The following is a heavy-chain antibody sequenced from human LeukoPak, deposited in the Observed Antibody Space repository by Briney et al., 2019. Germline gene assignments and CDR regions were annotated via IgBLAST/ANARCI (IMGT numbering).Heavy chain of an antibody. CDR2: IYYSGST. V-gene: IGHV4-39*01. CDR1: VGSISSSSYY. CDR3: SRLDSGRDGFDI. Sequence: SETLSLTGTVSVGSISSSSYYWGCIREPPGKGLEWVGSIYYSGSTYYNPSLKSRVTISVDTSKNQFSLKLSSVTAADTAVYYCSRLDSGRDGFDIWGQRTMVTVSS. D-gene: IGHD5-12*01. J-gene: IGHJ3*02.